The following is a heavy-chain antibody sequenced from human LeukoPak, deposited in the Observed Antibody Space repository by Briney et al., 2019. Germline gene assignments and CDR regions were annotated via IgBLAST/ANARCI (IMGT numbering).Heavy chain of an antibody. J-gene: IGHJ4*02. V-gene: IGHV4-34*01. Sequence: PSEALSLTCGVFGGSFSGYYWTGLRQPPGKGLEWIGQINHRGRSHYNPSLRSRVTISVDTSKTQFSLKLTSVTAADTAVYYCARDEFCSDTGSCNIGLFDFWGQGALVTVSS. CDR1: GGSFSGYY. CDR2: INHRGRS. CDR3: ARDEFCSDTGSCNIGLFDF. D-gene: IGHD3-3*01.